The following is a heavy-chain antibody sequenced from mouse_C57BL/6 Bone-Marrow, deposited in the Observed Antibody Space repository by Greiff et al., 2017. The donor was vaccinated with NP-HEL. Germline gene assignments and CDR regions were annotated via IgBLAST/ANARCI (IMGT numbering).Heavy chain of an antibody. CDR3: ARQTAQGFAY. V-gene: IGHV5-6*01. D-gene: IGHD3-2*02. Sequence: EVQLVESGGDLVKPGGSLKLSCAASGFTFSSYGMSWVRQTPDKRLALVATISSGGSYTYYPDSVKGRFTISRDNAKNTLYLQMSSLKSEDTAMYYCARQTAQGFAYWGQGTLVTVSA. J-gene: IGHJ3*01. CDR1: GFTFSSYG. CDR2: ISSGGSYT.